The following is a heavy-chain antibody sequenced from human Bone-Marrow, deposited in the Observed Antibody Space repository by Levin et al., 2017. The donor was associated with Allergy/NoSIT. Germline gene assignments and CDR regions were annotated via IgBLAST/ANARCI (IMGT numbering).Heavy chain of an antibody. D-gene: IGHD7-27*01. CDR3: TNGLTGEAS. CDR2: IKPDGTGA. Sequence: PGGSLRLSCAASGFTFPNYWMHWVRQAPGKGLMHISVIKPDGTGANYADSVKGRFTISRDNTKNTLFLQMNSLRAEDTALYYCTNGLTGEASWGRGTLVTVSS. J-gene: IGHJ5*02. V-gene: IGHV3-74*01. CDR1: GFTFPNYW.